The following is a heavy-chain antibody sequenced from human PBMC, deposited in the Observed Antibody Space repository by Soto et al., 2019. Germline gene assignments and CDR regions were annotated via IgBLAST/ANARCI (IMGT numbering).Heavy chain of an antibody. CDR1: GGTFSSYA. J-gene: IGHJ4*02. CDR3: AGGSGYSSGWYYFHS. Sequence: QVQLVQSGAEVKKPGSSVKVSCKASGGTFSSYAISWVRQAPGQGLEWMGGIIPIFGTANYAQKFQGRVTITADKSTSQAAMERSRLRYEDTAVYYCAGGSGYSSGWYYFHSWGEGTLVTVSS. CDR2: IIPIFGTA. D-gene: IGHD6-19*01. V-gene: IGHV1-69*06.